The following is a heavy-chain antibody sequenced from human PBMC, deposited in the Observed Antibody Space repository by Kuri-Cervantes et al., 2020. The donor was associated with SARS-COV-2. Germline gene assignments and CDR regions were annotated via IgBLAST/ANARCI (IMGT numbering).Heavy chain of an antibody. CDR2: ISWNSGSI. D-gene: IGHD3-3*01. Sequence: SLKISCTASGFTFGDYAMHWVRQAPGRGLEWVSGISWNSGSIGYADSVKGRFTISRDNAKNSLYLQMNSLRAEDTAVYYCAKAADFWSGFNWFDPWGQGTLVTVSS. CDR3: AKAADFWSGFNWFDP. J-gene: IGHJ5*02. CDR1: GFTFGDYA. V-gene: IGHV3-9*01.